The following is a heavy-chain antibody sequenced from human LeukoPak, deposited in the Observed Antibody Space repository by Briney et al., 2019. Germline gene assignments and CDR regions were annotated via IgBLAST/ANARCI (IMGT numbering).Heavy chain of an antibody. CDR1: GFTFSSYE. CDR3: ARGGIGTKFLGFFDY. V-gene: IGHV3-48*03. Sequence: GGSLRLFCAASGFTFSSYEMNWVRQAPGKGLEWVSYISSSGSTIYYADSVKGRFPIPRDNAKYSLYLQINSLRAEDTAVEYCARGGIGTKFLGFFDYWGQGNLVTVSS. CDR2: ISSSGSTI. J-gene: IGHJ4*02. D-gene: IGHD3-3*01.